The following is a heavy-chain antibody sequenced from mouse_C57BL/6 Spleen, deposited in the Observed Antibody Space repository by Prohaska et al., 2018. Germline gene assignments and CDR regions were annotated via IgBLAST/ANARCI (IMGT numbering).Heavy chain of an antibody. CDR2: IDPETGGT. CDR1: GYTFTDYE. Sequence: QVQLQQSGAELVRPGASVTLSCKASGYTFTDYEMHWVKQTPVHGLEWIGAIDPETGGTAYNQKFKGKAILTADKSSSTAYMELRSLTSEDSAVYYCTRNCYGSSYLYYFDYWGQGTTLTVSS. CDR3: TRNCYGSSYLYYFDY. J-gene: IGHJ2*01. V-gene: IGHV1-15*01. D-gene: IGHD1-1*01.